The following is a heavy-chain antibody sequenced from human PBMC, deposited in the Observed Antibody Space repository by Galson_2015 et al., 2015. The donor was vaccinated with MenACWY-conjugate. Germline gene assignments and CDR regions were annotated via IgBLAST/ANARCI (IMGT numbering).Heavy chain of an antibody. CDR3: ARGHYFDY. V-gene: IGHV3-23*01. J-gene: IGHJ4*01. CDR1: GFTFSTYA. Sequence: SLRLSCAASGFTFSTYAMNWVRQAPGKGLEWVSGISGSGDKTYNADSVRGRLTISRDNAKNLVYLQMNSLRVEDTAVYYCARGHYFDYWGHGTLVTVSS. CDR2: ISGSGDKT.